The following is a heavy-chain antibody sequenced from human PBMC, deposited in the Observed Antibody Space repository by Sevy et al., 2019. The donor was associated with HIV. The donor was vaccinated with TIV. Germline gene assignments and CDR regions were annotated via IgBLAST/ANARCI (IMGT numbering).Heavy chain of an antibody. D-gene: IGHD3-22*01. V-gene: IGHV3-11*06. Sequence: GGSLRLSCTATGFSLNDYYMTWIRQAPGKGLEWVSYISGDSGHKNYAESVKGRFTISRDKTKNFVYLQMDGLRAEDTATYSCARDGNSCYYFNYYYYGMDVWGQGTTVTVSS. CDR1: GFSLNDYY. CDR3: ARDGNSCYYFNYYYYGMDV. J-gene: IGHJ6*02. CDR2: ISGDSGHK.